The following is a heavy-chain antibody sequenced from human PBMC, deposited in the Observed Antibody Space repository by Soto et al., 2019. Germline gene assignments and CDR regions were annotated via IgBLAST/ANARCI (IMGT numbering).Heavy chain of an antibody. CDR1: GYTFTSYG. CDR3: ARITLKYGGGHYDNWFDP. J-gene: IGHJ5*02. CDR2: ISSYNGGT. D-gene: IGHD2-21*01. Sequence: QVQLVQSGAEVKKPGASVKVSCKASGYTFTSYGITWVRQAPGQGLEWMGWISSYNGGTDYAQNVQGRVNLTTDTPTTTAYMELRRLRPADTAMYYCARITLKYGGGHYDNWFDPWGQGTLVTVSA. V-gene: IGHV1-18*04.